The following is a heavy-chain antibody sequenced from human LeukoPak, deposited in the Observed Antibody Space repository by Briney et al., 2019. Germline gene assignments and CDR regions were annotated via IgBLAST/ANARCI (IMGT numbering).Heavy chain of an antibody. CDR2: ISWNSGSI. V-gene: IGHV3-9*01. J-gene: IGHJ4*02. D-gene: IGHD3-3*01. CDR1: GFTFDDYA. Sequence: PGGSLRLSCAASGFTFDDYAMHWVRQAPGKGLEWVSGISWNSGSIGYADSVKGRFTISRDNAKNSLYLKMNSLRAEDTALYYCAKSNVWSDGYFDYWGQGTMVTVDS. CDR3: AKSNVWSDGYFDY.